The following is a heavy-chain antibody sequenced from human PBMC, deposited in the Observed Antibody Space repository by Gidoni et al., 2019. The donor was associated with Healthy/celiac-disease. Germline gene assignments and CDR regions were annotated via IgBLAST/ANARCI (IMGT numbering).Heavy chain of an antibody. Sequence: QVQLQESGPGLAKPSQTLSLTCTGSGGSISSGSYYWSWIRQPAGKGLEWIGRIYTSGSTNYNPSLKSRVTISVDTSKNQFSLKLSSVTAADTAVYYCARGGYSHPYYYYGMDVWGQGTTVTVSS. J-gene: IGHJ6*02. D-gene: IGHD5-18*01. CDR2: IYTSGST. CDR1: GGSISSGSYY. CDR3: ARGGYSHPYYYYGMDV. V-gene: IGHV4-61*02.